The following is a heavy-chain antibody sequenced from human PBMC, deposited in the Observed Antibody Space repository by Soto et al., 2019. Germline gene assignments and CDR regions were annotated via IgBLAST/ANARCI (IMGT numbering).Heavy chain of an antibody. CDR3: TRVTLYDDYRAWDN. Sequence: EVQLVESGGGRVKPGGSLRLSCAASGFTFSSYSMNWVRQAPGKGLEWVSSISSSSSYIYYADSVKGRFTISRDNAKNSVYLQMNSLSAEDTAVYYCTRVTLYDDYRAWDNWGQGTLVTVSS. J-gene: IGHJ4*02. D-gene: IGHD4-17*01. CDR2: ISSSSSYI. CDR1: GFTFSSYS. V-gene: IGHV3-21*01.